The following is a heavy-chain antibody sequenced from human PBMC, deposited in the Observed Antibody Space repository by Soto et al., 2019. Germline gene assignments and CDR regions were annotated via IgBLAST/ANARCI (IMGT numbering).Heavy chain of an antibody. V-gene: IGHV1-18*01. CDR2: ISAYNGNT. CDR1: GYTFTSYG. J-gene: IGHJ5*02. CDR3: ARIADIVVVPAAMNWFDP. Sequence: ASVKVSCKASGYTFTSYGISWVRQAPGQGLEWMGWISAYNGNTNYAQKLQGRVTMTTDTSTSTAYMELRSLRSDDTAVYYCARIADIVVVPAAMNWFDPWGQGTLVTVSS. D-gene: IGHD2-2*01.